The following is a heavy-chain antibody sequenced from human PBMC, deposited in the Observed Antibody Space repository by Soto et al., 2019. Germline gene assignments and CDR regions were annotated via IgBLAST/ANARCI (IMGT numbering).Heavy chain of an antibody. Sequence: PSETLSLTCAVYGGSFSGYYWSWIRQPPGKGLEWIGEINHSGSTNYNPSLKSRVTISLDTSKNQFSLKLNSVTAADTAVYYCARMGDYYYSRGLYYWGQGTLVTVSS. CDR1: GGSFSGYY. V-gene: IGHV4-34*01. J-gene: IGHJ4*02. D-gene: IGHD3-22*01. CDR2: INHSGST. CDR3: ARMGDYYYSRGLYY.